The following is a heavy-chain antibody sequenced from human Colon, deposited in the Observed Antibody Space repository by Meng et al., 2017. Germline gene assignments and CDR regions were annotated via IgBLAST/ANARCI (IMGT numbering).Heavy chain of an antibody. V-gene: IGHV3-48*03. D-gene: IGHD2-2*01. CDR1: GFAFSSYE. CDR3: ARGGAVPSTNGFDP. CDR2: ISSSGSTS. J-gene: IGHJ5*02. Sequence: GGSLRLSCEASGFAFSSYEMNWLRQTPGKGLECVSYISSSGSTSYYTDSVKGRFTISRDNAKASLYLQMSNLRVEDTAIYYCARGGAVPSTNGFDPWGQGTLVTVSS.